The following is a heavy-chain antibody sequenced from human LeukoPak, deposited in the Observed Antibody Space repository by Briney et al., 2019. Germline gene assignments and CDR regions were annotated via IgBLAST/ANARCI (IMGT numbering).Heavy chain of an antibody. J-gene: IGHJ4*02. CDR1: GFTFSSYW. CDR2: IKQDGSET. CDR3: ARGRPANGYSPYYFDY. D-gene: IGHD2-8*01. Sequence: PGGSLRLSCAASGFTFSSYWMTWVRQAPGKGLEWVANIKQDGSETYYVDSVKGRLTISRDNAKNSLYLQMNSLRAEDTAVYYCARGRPANGYSPYYFDYWGQGTLVTVSS. V-gene: IGHV3-7*04.